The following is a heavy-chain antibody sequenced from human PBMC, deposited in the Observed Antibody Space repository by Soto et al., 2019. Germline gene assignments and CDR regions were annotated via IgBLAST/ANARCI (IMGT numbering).Heavy chain of an antibody. CDR2: IIPIFGTA. Sequence: QVQLVQSGAEVKKPGSSVKVSCKASGGTFSSYAISWVRQAPGQGLEWMGGIIPIFGTANYAQKFQGRVTITADESTSTAYMELSSLRSEDTAVYYCATEYYYGSGSYFGGNYYYGMDVWGQGTTVTVSS. D-gene: IGHD3-10*01. V-gene: IGHV1-69*01. CDR1: GGTFSSYA. CDR3: ATEYYYGSGSYFGGNYYYGMDV. J-gene: IGHJ6*02.